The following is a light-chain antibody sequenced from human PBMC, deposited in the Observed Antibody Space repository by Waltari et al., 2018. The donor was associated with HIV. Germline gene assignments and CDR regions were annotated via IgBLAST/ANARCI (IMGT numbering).Light chain of an antibody. CDR1: RSNIGSNP. V-gene: IGLV1-44*01. CDR2: SNN. CDR3: TTWDDSLNVLV. Sequence: QSVLTQPPSASGTPGQTVPIPCSGSRSNIGSNPVNWYQHLPGTAPKLLIYSNNVRPSGVPDRFSGFKSGTSASLAISGLQSQDEADYYCTTWDDSLNVLVFGGGTEVTVL. J-gene: IGLJ3*02.